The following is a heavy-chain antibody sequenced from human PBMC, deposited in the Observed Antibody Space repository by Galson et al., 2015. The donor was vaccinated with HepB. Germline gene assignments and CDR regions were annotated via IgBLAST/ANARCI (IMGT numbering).Heavy chain of an antibody. CDR3: ARDRSSTGYYYYMDV. Sequence: ETLSLTCTVSGGSISSYYWSWIRQPPGKGLEWIGYIYYCGSTNYNPSLTSRVTISVDTSKNQFSLKLSSVTAADTAVYYCARDRSSTGYYYYMDVWGKGTTVTVSS. V-gene: IGHV4-59*01. J-gene: IGHJ6*03. D-gene: IGHD2-2*01. CDR1: GGSISSYY. CDR2: IYYCGST.